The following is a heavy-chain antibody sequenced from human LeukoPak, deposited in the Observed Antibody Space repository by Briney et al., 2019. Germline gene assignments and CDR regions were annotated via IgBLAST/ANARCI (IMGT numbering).Heavy chain of an antibody. V-gene: IGHV3-21*01. J-gene: IGHJ3*02. CDR1: GFTFSNAW. CDR2: ISSSSSYI. CDR3: ARDRGYCSSTSCAGAFDI. Sequence: GGSLRLSCAASGFTFSNAWMSWVRQAPGKGLEWVSSISSSSSYIYYADSVKGRFTISRDNAKNSLYLQMNSLRAEDTAVYYCARDRGYCSSTSCAGAFDIWGQGTMVTVSS. D-gene: IGHD2-2*01.